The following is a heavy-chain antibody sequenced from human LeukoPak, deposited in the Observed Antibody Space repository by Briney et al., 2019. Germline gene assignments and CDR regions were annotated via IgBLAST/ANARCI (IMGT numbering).Heavy chain of an antibody. Sequence: PSETLSLTRAVSGGSFSDFYWNWIRQRPGKGLEWIGEVNYSGSTYYNSSLKSRVIISLDTSQNQFSLKLSSVTAADTGVYYCARVGDLFRAHRVRGLSPDFYYMDVWGKGTTVTVSS. D-gene: IGHD3-10*01. CDR1: GGSFSDFY. CDR3: ARVGDLFRAHRVRGLSPDFYYMDV. J-gene: IGHJ6*03. V-gene: IGHV4-34*01. CDR2: VNYSGST.